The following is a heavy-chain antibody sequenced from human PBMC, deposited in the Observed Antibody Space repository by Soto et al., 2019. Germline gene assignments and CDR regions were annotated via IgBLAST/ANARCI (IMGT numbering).Heavy chain of an antibody. Sequence: SETLSLTCAVSGGSISSSNWWSWVRQPPGKGLEWIGEIYHSGSTNYNPSLKSRVTISVDTSKNQFSLKLTSVAAADTAVYYCARDKITGLFDYWGQGTLVTVSS. J-gene: IGHJ4*02. V-gene: IGHV4-4*02. CDR2: IYHSGST. D-gene: IGHD2-8*02. CDR1: GGSISSSNW. CDR3: ARDKITGLFDY.